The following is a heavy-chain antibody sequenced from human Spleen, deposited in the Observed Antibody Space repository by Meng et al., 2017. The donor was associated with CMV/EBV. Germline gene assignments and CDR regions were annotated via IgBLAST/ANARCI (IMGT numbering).Heavy chain of an antibody. CDR1: SSYSAG. D-gene: IGHD3-10*01. CDR2: TYYRSKWYS. J-gene: IGHJ4*02. CDR3: ARGGLVRGITPYFDY. Sequence: SSYSAGWNWIRQSPSRGLEWLGRTYYRSKWYSDYAVSVKSRITIDPDTSKNQFSLHLNSVTPEDTAVYYCARGGLVRGITPYFDYWSQGTLVTVSS. V-gene: IGHV6-1*01.